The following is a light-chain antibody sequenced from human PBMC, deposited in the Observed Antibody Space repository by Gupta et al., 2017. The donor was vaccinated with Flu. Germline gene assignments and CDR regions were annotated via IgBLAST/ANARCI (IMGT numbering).Light chain of an antibody. CDR1: QSVSSN. CDR3: QQYNYWPYT. J-gene: IGKJ2*01. CDR2: DAS. Sequence: PATLSVSPGERATLSCRASQSVSSNLTWYQQKPGQAPRLLIYDASTRATGIPARFSGSGSGTEFTLSISSLQSEDFAIYYCQQYNYWPYTFGQGTKLEIK. V-gene: IGKV3-15*01.